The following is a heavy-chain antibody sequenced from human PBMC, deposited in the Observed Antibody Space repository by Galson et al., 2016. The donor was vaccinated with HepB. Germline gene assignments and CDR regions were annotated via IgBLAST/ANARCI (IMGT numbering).Heavy chain of an antibody. Sequence: QSGAEVKQPGESLKISCKGSGYSFSTYWIGWVRQVPGKGLEWMGIIYPGDSDTKYSPSFQGQVPISADESRSAAFLQWNSLKASDPAMYYCVSLPLVSGKRYYGVDVWGQGTTVTVSS. CDR1: GYSFSTYW. CDR3: VSLPLVSGKRYYGVDV. D-gene: IGHD6-19*01. CDR2: IYPGDSDT. J-gene: IGHJ6*02. V-gene: IGHV5-51*01.